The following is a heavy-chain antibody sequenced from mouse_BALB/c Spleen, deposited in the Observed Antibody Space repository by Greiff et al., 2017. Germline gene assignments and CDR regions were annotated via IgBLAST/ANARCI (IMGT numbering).Heavy chain of an antibody. V-gene: IGHV14-3*02. CDR1: GFNIKDTY. CDR2: IDPANGNT. D-gene: IGHD1-1*02. J-gene: IGHJ4*01. CDR3: ARSGWRYAMDY. Sequence: VQLKESGAELVKPGASVKLSCTASGFNIKDTYMHWVQQRPEQGLEWIGRIDPANGNTKYDPKFQGMATITADTSSNTAYLQLSSLTSEDTAVYYCARSGWRYAMDYWGQGTSVTVSS.